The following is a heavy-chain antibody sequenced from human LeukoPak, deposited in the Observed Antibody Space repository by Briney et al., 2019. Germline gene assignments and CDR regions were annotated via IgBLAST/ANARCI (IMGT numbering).Heavy chain of an antibody. J-gene: IGHJ6*03. CDR1: GGSFSGYY. D-gene: IGHD2-15*01. Sequence: SETLSLTCAVYGGSFSGYYWSWIRQPPGKGPEWIGEVNHSGGTNYNPYLKSRVTISVDTSTNQFSLKLSSVTAADTAVYYCARGRLVVVVAATQYYMDVWGKGTTVTVSS. CDR3: ARGRLVVVVAATQYYMDV. CDR2: VNHSGGT. V-gene: IGHV4-34*01.